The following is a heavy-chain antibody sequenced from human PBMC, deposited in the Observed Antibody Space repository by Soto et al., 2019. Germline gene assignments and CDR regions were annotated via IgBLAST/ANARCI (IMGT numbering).Heavy chain of an antibody. Sequence: QVQLVQSGAEVKKPGASVTVSCKTSGYTFSNYGINWVRQAPGQGLEWMGWISGYNGNTNYAQTVQGRVTMTTDTSTGTVYMELRRLQSDDTAIYYCSRFMMVGGWFDPNYYHGMDVWCQGTTVTVSS. J-gene: IGHJ6*02. CDR2: ISGYNGNT. CDR1: GYTFSNYG. D-gene: IGHD6-19*01. CDR3: SRFMMVGGWFDPNYYHGMDV. V-gene: IGHV1-18*01.